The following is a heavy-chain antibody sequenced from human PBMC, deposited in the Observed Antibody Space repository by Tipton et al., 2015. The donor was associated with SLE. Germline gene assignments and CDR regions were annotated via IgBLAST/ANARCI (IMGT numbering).Heavy chain of an antibody. Sequence: SLRLSCAASGFTFSIYAMHWVRQAPGKGLEWVAVISYDGSNKYYGDSVKGRFTISRDNSKNTLYLQMNSLRVEDTAVYYCASELVTKYGMDVWGQGATVTVSS. CDR1: GFTFSIYA. D-gene: IGHD6-6*01. CDR3: ASELVTKYGMDV. V-gene: IGHV3-30*04. J-gene: IGHJ6*02. CDR2: ISYDGSNK.